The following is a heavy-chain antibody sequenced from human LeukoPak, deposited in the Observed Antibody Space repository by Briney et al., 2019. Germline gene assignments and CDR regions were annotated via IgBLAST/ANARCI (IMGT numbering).Heavy chain of an antibody. D-gene: IGHD6-6*01. CDR2: IGTAGDP. Sequence: GGSLRLSCAASGFTFSSYDMHWVRQATGKGLEWVSAIGTAGDPYYPGSVQGRFTISRDNAKNSLYLQMNSLRAGDTAVYYCARANPGEQLVLDYWGRGTLVTDSS. J-gene: IGHJ4*02. V-gene: IGHV3-13*05. CDR3: ARANPGEQLVLDY. CDR1: GFTFSSYD.